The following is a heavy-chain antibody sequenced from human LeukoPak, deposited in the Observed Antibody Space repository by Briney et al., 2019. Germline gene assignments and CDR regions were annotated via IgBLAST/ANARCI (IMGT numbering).Heavy chain of an antibody. V-gene: IGHV3-11*01. Sequence: GGSLRLSCAASGFIFSDYYMSWIRQAPGKGLEWVSYISSRGSTIYYADSVKGRFTIFRDNAKNSLYLQMNRLRAEDTAVYYCARDYGDYSDDAFDIWGQGTMVTVSS. D-gene: IGHD4-17*01. J-gene: IGHJ3*02. CDR3: ARDYGDYSDDAFDI. CDR1: GFIFSDYY. CDR2: ISSRGSTI.